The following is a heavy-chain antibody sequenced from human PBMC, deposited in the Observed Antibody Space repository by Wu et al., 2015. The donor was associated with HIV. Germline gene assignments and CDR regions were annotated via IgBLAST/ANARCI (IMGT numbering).Heavy chain of an antibody. Sequence: QVRLVQSGAEVKKPGSSVKVSCKASGGTFSSFALSWVRQAPGQGLEWVGGIIPLFDTPHSAQNFRDRVTITADESTSAAYMELNSLTFEDTAVYYCARVAGSSWYREFDMWGQGTMVTVSS. CDR3: ARVAGSSWYREFDM. V-gene: IGHV1-69*12. J-gene: IGHJ3*02. D-gene: IGHD6-13*01. CDR1: GGTFSSFA. CDR2: IIPLFDTP.